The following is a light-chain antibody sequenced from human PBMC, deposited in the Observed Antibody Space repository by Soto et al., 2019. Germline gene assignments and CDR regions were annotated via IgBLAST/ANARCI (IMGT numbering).Light chain of an antibody. CDR2: GAS. CDR3: QHGYVAPYS. J-gene: IGKJ2*03. V-gene: IGKV1-27*01. CDR1: QGLSHY. Sequence: DIQMTQSPSSLSASVGDRVTITCRASQGLSHYLAWYQQKPGKVPRLLIYGASTLQSGVPSRFSGSGSGTDFALTISSLQPEDVATYYCQHGYVAPYSFGQGTKVDI.